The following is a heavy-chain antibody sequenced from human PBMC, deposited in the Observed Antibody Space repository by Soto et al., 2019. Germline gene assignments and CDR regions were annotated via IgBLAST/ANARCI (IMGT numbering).Heavy chain of an antibody. CDR2: IWYDGSNK. CDR1: GFTFSSYG. J-gene: IGHJ6*02. Sequence: XECLRLSCAASGFTFSSYGMHWVRQAPGKGLEWVAVIWYDGSNKYYADSVKGRFTISRDNSKNTLYLQMNSLRAEDTAVYYCAGKLASFDWLRSSPRGVHVWGQGTTVTVSS. D-gene: IGHD3-9*01. CDR3: AGKLASFDWLRSSPRGVHV. V-gene: IGHV3-33*01.